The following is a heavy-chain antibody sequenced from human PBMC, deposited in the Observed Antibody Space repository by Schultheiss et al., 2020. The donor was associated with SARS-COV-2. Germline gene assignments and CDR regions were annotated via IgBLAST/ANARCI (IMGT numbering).Heavy chain of an antibody. V-gene: IGHV1-58*02. Sequence: SVKVSCKASGYTFTGYYMHWVRQAPGQGLEWIGWIVVGSTNTNYAQEFQERVTITRDMSTSTAYMELSSLRSEDTAVYYCAAGYYYGSGTFGMDVWGQGTTVTVSS. J-gene: IGHJ6*02. CDR2: IVVGSTNT. CDR3: AAGYYYGSGTFGMDV. D-gene: IGHD3-10*01. CDR1: GYTFTGYY.